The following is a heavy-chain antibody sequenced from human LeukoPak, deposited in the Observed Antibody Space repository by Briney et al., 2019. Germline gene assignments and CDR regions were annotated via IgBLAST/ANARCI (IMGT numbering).Heavy chain of an antibody. CDR3: ARAEYSSGWYFDY. J-gene: IGHJ4*02. V-gene: IGHV1-2*02. D-gene: IGHD6-19*01. Sequence: ASVKVSCKASGYTFTGYYMHWVRQAPGQGLEWMGWIKPNSGGTNYAQKLQGRVTMTRDTSISTAYMELSRLRSDDTAVYYCARAEYSSGWYFDYWGQGTLVTVSS. CDR1: GYTFTGYY. CDR2: IKPNSGGT.